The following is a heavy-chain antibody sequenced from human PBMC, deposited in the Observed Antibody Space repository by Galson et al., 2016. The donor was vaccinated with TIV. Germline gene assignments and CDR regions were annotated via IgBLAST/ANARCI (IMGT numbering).Heavy chain of an antibody. CDR3: AHANLQWLIQAFDF. CDR1: GFSLNTRGVG. J-gene: IGHJ4*02. Sequence: PALVKPTQTLTLTCTFSGFSLNTRGVGVGWIRQPPGKALEWLALIYWDDDKRYSPSLKNRLTITKDTPKNQVVLTMTNMDPVDTATYYCAHANLQWLIQAFDFWGQGTLVTVSS. V-gene: IGHV2-5*02. CDR2: IYWDDDK. D-gene: IGHD6-19*01.